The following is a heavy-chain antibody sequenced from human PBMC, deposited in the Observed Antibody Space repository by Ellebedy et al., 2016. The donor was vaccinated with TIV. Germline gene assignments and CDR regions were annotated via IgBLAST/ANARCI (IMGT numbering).Heavy chain of an antibody. CDR2: ISAYNANT. CDR3: SRDPGFGELCLNN. CDR1: GYIXXSYG. D-gene: IGHD3-16*01. J-gene: IGHJ4*02. Sequence: AASVKVSCKASGYIXXSYGFXXVRXXPGQGLXWMGWISAYNANTDYAQKFQGRATMTTDTSTNTAYMELRSLRSDDTAVYFCSRDPGFGELCLNNWGQGTLVTGSS. V-gene: IGHV1-18*01.